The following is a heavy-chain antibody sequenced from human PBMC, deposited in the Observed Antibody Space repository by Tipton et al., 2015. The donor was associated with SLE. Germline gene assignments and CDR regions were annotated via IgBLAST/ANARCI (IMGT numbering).Heavy chain of an antibody. J-gene: IGHJ4*02. CDR2: IKQDGSEI. CDR3: ARGVAVDY. Sequence: AVSGFTLNSYWMSWVRQAPGKGPEWVANIKQDGSEIYYVDSVKGRFTISRDTAKNSLFLQMNSLRAEDTGVYYCARGVAVDYWGPGTLVTVSS. V-gene: IGHV3-7*01. CDR1: GFTLNSYW. D-gene: IGHD2-15*01.